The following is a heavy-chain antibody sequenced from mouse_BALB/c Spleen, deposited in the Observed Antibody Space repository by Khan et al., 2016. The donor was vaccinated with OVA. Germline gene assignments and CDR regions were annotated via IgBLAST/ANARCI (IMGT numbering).Heavy chain of an antibody. J-gene: IGHJ4*01. D-gene: IGHD2-4*01. Sequence: EVELVESGGGLVNPGGSLKLSCAASGFTFSDYYMYWVRQTPEKRLEWVATISDGGNYTYYPEDLKGRFPISRDNAKNSLYLQMSSLKSEYTAMYYCARDYDDDGYYTMDYWGQGTSVTVSS. CDR3: ARDYDDDGYYTMDY. V-gene: IGHV5-4*02. CDR2: ISDGGNYT. CDR1: GFTFSDYY.